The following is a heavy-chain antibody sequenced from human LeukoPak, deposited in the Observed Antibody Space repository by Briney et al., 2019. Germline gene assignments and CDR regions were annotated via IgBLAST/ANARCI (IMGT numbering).Heavy chain of an antibody. Sequence: PSETLSLTCTVSGDSISSFYWTWIRQPAGKGLEWIGRIYTSGSTNYNPSLKSRVTMSVDTSKNQFSLKLSSVTAADTAMYYCARGEVGATVGTFLSVAFDIWGQGTMVTVSS. CDR3: ARGEVGATVGTFLSVAFDI. CDR2: IYTSGST. CDR1: GDSISSFY. V-gene: IGHV4-4*07. D-gene: IGHD1-26*01. J-gene: IGHJ3*02.